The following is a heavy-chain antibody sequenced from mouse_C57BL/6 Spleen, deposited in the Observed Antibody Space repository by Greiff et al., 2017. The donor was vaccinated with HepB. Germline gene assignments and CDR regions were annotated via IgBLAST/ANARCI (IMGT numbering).Heavy chain of an antibody. Sequence: QVQLQQSGAELVKPGASVKLSCKASGYTFTEYTIHWVKQRSGQGLEWIGWFYPGSGSIKYNEKFKDKATLTADKSSSTVYMELSRLTSEDSAVYFCARHEEGYGNYDYYAMDYWGQGTSVTVSS. CDR1: GYTFTEYT. CDR2: FYPGSGSI. D-gene: IGHD2-10*02. CDR3: ARHEEGYGNYDYYAMDY. V-gene: IGHV1-62-2*01. J-gene: IGHJ4*01.